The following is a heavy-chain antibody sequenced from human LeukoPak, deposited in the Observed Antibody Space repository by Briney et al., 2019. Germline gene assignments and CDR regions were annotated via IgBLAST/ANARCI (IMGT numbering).Heavy chain of an antibody. J-gene: IGHJ1*01. Sequence: GRSLRLSCAAFGFTFDDYVMHWVRQAPGKGLEWVSGINWKSIYKGYADSVKGRFTISRDNAKNSLYLQMNSLRPEDTALYYCAKDKSITMVRGVNGLRHWGQGTLVTVSS. CDR2: INWKSIYK. CDR3: AKDKSITMVRGVNGLRH. V-gene: IGHV3-9*01. CDR1: GFTFDDYV. D-gene: IGHD3-10*01.